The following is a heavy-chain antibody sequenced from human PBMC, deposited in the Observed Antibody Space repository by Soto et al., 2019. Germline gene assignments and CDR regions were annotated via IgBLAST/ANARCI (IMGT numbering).Heavy chain of an antibody. Sequence: LGESLKISCKGSGYSFTSYWISRVRQMPGKGLEWMGRIDPSDSYTNYSPSFQGHVTISADKSISTAYLQWSSLKASDTAMYYCARHLEYSSSSWADYYYYGMDVWGQGTTVTVSS. D-gene: IGHD6-6*01. CDR1: GYSFTSYW. CDR2: IDPSDSYT. V-gene: IGHV5-10-1*01. CDR3: ARHLEYSSSSWADYYYYGMDV. J-gene: IGHJ6*02.